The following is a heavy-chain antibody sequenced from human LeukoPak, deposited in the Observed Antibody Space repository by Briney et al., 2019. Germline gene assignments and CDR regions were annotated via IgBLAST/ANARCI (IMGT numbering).Heavy chain of an antibody. J-gene: IGHJ6*03. CDR2: INPYSGGT. V-gene: IGHV1-2*06. CDR3: ARQVPAARRYYYYMDV. CDR1: GYTFTGYY. Sequence: ASVKVSCKASGYTFTGYYFHWVRQAPGQGLEWMGRINPYSGGTNYAQKFQGRVTMTRDTSISTAYMELSRLRSEDTAVYYCARQVPAARRYYYYMDVWGKGTTVTVSS. D-gene: IGHD2-2*01.